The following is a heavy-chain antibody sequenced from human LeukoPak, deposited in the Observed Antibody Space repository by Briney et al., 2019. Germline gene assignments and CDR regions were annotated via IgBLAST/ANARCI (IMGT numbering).Heavy chain of an antibody. CDR3: AKTGWGAFDI. J-gene: IGHJ3*02. Sequence: GSLRLSFAASGFTFSSDWMNWGRPAPGKGVERGANIKQDGSEKYYLDSVKGRFTISRDNSKNSLYLQMNSLRTEDTALYYCAKTGWGAFDIWGQGTMVTVSS. CDR1: GFTFSSDW. CDR2: IKQDGSEK. D-gene: IGHD7-27*01. V-gene: IGHV3-7*03.